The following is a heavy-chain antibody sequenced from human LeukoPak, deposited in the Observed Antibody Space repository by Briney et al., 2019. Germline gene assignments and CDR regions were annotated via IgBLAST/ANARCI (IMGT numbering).Heavy chain of an antibody. CDR3: AKGGDTAMVPREYYYYGMDV. CDR2: ISYDGSNK. Sequence: PGRSLRLSCAASGFTFSSYAMHWVRQAPGKGLEWVAVISYDGSNKYYADSVKGRFTISRDNSKNTLYLQMNSLRAEDTAVYYCAKGGDTAMVPREYYYYGMDVWGQGTTVTVSS. CDR1: GFTFSSYA. D-gene: IGHD5-18*01. V-gene: IGHV3-30-3*01. J-gene: IGHJ6*02.